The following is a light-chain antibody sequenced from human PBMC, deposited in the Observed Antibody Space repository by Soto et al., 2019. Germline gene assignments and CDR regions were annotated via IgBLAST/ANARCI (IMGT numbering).Light chain of an antibody. CDR1: SSDVGDYKY. V-gene: IGLV2-14*01. CDR2: EVS. J-gene: IGLJ1*01. Sequence: QSALTQPASVSGSPGRSMTISCTGASSDVGDYKYVSWFQQHPGKAPKLMIYEVSNRPSGVSNRFSGSKSGNTASLTISGLQAEDEADYYCSSYTSSSTYVFGTGTKVTVL. CDR3: SSYTSSSTYV.